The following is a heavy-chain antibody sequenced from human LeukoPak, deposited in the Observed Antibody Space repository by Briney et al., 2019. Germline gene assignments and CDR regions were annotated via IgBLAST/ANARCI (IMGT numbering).Heavy chain of an antibody. V-gene: IGHV1-69*04. D-gene: IGHD3-22*01. CDR2: IIPILGIA. CDR3: ARAEDYYDSSGLLDY. J-gene: IGHJ4*02. Sequence: GASVKVSCKASGYTFTSYDINWVRQAPGQGLEWMGRIIPILGIANYAQKFQGRVTITADKSTSTAYMELSSLRSEDTAVYYCARAEDYYDSSGLLDYWGQGTLVTVSS. CDR1: GYTFTSYD.